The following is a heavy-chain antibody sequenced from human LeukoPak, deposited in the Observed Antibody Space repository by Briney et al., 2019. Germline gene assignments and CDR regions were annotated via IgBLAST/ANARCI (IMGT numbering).Heavy chain of an antibody. CDR2: IRYDGSNK. D-gene: IGHD6-13*01. CDR3: AREAAAADPDPYWFDP. V-gene: IGHV3-30*02. J-gene: IGHJ5*02. Sequence: GGSLRLSCAASGFTFSSYGMHWVRQAPGKGLEWVAFIRYDGSNKYYADSVKGRFTISRDNSKNTLYLQMNSLRAEDTAVYYCAREAAAADPDPYWFDPWGQGTLVTVSS. CDR1: GFTFSSYG.